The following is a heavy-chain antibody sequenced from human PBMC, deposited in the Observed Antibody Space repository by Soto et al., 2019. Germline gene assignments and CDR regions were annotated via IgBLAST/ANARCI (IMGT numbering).Heavy chain of an antibody. D-gene: IGHD5-18*01. Sequence: PGGSLRISCASSGFTLGTYSVNWVRQAPGKGLEWISYIRSSSSTISYADSVKGRFTISADIAKNSLYLQMNNLRAEYTAVYYCVRDYSFGLDYWGQGPLVTVSS. V-gene: IGHV3-48*01. CDR1: GFTLGTYS. CDR2: IRSSSSTI. J-gene: IGHJ4*02. CDR3: VRDYSFGLDY.